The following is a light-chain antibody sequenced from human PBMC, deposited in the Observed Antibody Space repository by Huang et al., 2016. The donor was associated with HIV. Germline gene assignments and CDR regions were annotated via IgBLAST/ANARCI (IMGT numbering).Light chain of an antibody. CDR2: LGS. CDR3: MQALQTPG. Sequence: DIVMTQSPLSLPVTPGEPASISCRSSQSLLHSNGYTYLDWYLQKPGQSPPLLIYLGSNRASGVPDRFSGSGSGTDFTLKISRVEADDVEVYYCMQALQTPGFGQGTRLEIK. J-gene: IGKJ5*01. CDR1: QSLLHSNGYTY. V-gene: IGKV2-28*01.